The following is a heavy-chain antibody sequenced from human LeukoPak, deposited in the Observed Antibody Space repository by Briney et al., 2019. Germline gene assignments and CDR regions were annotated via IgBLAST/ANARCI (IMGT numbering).Heavy chain of an antibody. D-gene: IGHD5-24*01. J-gene: IGHJ4*02. Sequence: GGSLRLSCAATGFTFSSYVMNWVRQGPGKGLEWVSSISSSSSYIYYADSVKGRFTISRDNAKNSLYLQMNSLRAEDTAVYYCAREYGYTRHFDYWGQGTLVTVSS. V-gene: IGHV3-21*01. CDR2: ISSSSSYI. CDR3: AREYGYTRHFDY. CDR1: GFTFSSYV.